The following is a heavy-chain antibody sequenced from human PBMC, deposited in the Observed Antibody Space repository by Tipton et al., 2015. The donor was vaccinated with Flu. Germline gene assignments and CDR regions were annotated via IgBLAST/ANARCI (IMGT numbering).Heavy chain of an antibody. CDR3: AREGGSGSYYPTHYYYYMDV. CDR2: ISSSSSYI. CDR1: GFTFSSYS. D-gene: IGHD3-10*01. J-gene: IGHJ6*03. V-gene: IGHV3-21*01. Sequence: SLRLSCAASGFTFSSYSMNWVRQAPGKGLEWVSSISSSSSYIYYADSVKGRFTISRDNAKNSLYLQMNSLRAEDTAVYYCAREGGSGSYYPTHYYYYMDVWGKGTTVTVSS.